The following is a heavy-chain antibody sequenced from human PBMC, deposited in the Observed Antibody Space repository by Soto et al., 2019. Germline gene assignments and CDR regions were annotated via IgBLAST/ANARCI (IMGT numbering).Heavy chain of an antibody. D-gene: IGHD4-4*01. Sequence: PGGSLRLSCAASGFTFTNYVMSWVRQAPGKGLEWVAAISVSGGSTFYADSVKGRYTISRDNAKNSLYLQMNSLRAEDTAVYYCARESNQLNWFDPWSQGTLVTVSS. CDR1: GFTFTNYV. V-gene: IGHV3-23*01. J-gene: IGHJ5*02. CDR3: ARESNQLNWFDP. CDR2: ISVSGGST.